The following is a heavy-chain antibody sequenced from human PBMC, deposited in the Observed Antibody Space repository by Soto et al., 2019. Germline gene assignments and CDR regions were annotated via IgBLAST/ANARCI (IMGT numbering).Heavy chain of an antibody. CDR3: ARDGGYDFYFDY. Sequence: SETLSLTCAVSGYSISSDYYWGWIRQPPGKGLEWIASKYHSGSTYYNPSLKSRVTISVDTSKNQFSLKLSSVTAADTAAYYCARDGGYDFYFDYWGQGTLVTVSS. J-gene: IGHJ4*02. CDR1: GYSISSDYY. D-gene: IGHD5-12*01. V-gene: IGHV4-38-2*02. CDR2: KYHSGST.